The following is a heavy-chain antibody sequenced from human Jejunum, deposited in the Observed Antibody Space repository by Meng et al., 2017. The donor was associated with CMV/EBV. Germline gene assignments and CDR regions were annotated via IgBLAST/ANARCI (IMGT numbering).Heavy chain of an antibody. CDR1: GSISSYY. CDR3: ARGRYCSSTSCFPFDN. V-gene: IGHV4-59*01. J-gene: IGHJ4*02. D-gene: IGHD2-2*01. Sequence: GSISSYYWIWIRQPPGKGLEWIGYIYYTVSTNYNPSLKSRVTISVDTSKNQFSLKLSSVTAADTAVYYCARGRYCSSTSCFPFDNWGQGALVTVSS. CDR2: IYYTVST.